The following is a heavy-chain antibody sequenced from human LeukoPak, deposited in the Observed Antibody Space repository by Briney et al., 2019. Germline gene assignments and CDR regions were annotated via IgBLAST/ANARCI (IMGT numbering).Heavy chain of an antibody. Sequence: PGRSLRPSCAASGFTFSSYGMHWVRQAPGKGLEWVAVISYDGSNKCYADSVKGRFTISRDNSKNTLYLQMNSLRAEDTAVYYCAKDGSSSSFDYWGQGTLVTVSS. V-gene: IGHV3-30*18. CDR3: AKDGSSSSFDY. CDR1: GFTFSSYG. CDR2: ISYDGSNK. J-gene: IGHJ4*02. D-gene: IGHD6-13*01.